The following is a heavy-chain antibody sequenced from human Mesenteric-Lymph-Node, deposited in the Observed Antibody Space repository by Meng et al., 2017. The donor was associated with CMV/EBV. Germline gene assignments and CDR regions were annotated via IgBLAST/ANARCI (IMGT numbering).Heavy chain of an antibody. V-gene: IGHV3-53*01. Sequence: YTVSSIYMRWVRQAPGKALEWVSVIYSGGSTYYADSVKGRFTISRDNSKNTLYLQMNSLRAEDTAVYYCARDWTDDSSGYYSYYFDYWGQGTLVTVSS. CDR1: YTVSSIY. J-gene: IGHJ4*02. CDR3: ARDWTDDSSGYYSYYFDY. CDR2: IYSGGST. D-gene: IGHD3-22*01.